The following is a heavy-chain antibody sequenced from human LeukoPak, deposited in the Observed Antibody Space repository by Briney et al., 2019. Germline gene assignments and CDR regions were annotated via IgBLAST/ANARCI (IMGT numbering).Heavy chain of an antibody. V-gene: IGHV3-33*08. CDR3: ARIHSLYYYDSSGYGVFDI. Sequence: GGSLRLSCAASGFTFSSCGMHWVCQAPGKGLEWVAVIWNDGSNKYYADSVKGRFTISRDNSKNTLYLQMNSLRVEYTAVYYCARIHSLYYYDSSGYGVFDIWGQGTMVTVSS. J-gene: IGHJ3*02. CDR2: IWNDGSNK. D-gene: IGHD3-22*01. CDR1: GFTFSSCG.